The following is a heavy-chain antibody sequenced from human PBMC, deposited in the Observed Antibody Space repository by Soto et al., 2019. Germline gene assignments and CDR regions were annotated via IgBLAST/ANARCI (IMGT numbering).Heavy chain of an antibody. CDR2: ISTYNGNT. CDR3: AREMVREVGSDY. Sequence: QVQLVQSGAEVKKPGASVKVSCKASGYTFTSYGISWVRQAPGQGLEWMGWISTYNGNTKYAQKLQGRVTMTTDTFTSRAYMELRSLRSDDTAVFYCAREMVREVGSDYWGKGTLVTVSS. J-gene: IGHJ4*02. CDR1: GYTFTSYG. V-gene: IGHV1-18*01. D-gene: IGHD3-10*01.